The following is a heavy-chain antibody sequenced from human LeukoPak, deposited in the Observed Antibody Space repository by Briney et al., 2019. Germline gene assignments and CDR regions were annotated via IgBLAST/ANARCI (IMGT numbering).Heavy chain of an antibody. Sequence: GGSLRLSCAASGFTFISYAMTWVRQAPGKGLEWVSAICGSGGSTYYADSVKGQFTISRDNSKNTLYLQMNSLRAEDTAVYYCAKGAVTNSYYYYAMDVWGQGTTVTVSS. J-gene: IGHJ6*02. CDR3: AKGAVTNSYYYYAMDV. CDR2: ICGSGGST. CDR1: GFTFISYA. D-gene: IGHD4-17*01. V-gene: IGHV3-23*01.